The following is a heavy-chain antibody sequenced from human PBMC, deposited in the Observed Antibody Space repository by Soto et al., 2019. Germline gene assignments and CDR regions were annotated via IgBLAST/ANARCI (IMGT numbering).Heavy chain of an antibody. CDR2: IYYSGST. CDR1: GGSISSGGYY. Sequence: QVQLQESGPGLVKPSQTLSLTCTVSGGSISSGGYYWSWIRQHPGKGLEWIGYIYYSGSTYYNPSLRSRVTISVDTSKNQFSLKLSSVTAADTAVYYCAREAVSPGEHAHDWGQGTLVTVSS. V-gene: IGHV4-31*03. CDR3: AREAVSPGEHAHD. D-gene: IGHD4-17*01. J-gene: IGHJ4*02.